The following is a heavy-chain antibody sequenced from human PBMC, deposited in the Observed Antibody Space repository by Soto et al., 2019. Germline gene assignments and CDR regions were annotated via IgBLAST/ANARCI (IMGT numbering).Heavy chain of an antibody. CDR1: RYTFTSYN. D-gene: IGHD3-10*01. V-gene: IGHV1-8*01. CDR2: MNPNTGNT. CDR3: AREDFYGSGSYSL. J-gene: IGHJ4*02. Sequence: GASVKVSCKASRYTFTSYNINWVRQAPGGLEWMGWMNPNTGNTGYAQKFQGRVTMTRDTSISTAYMELSSLRSEDTAVYYCAREDFYGSGSYSLWGQGTQVTV.